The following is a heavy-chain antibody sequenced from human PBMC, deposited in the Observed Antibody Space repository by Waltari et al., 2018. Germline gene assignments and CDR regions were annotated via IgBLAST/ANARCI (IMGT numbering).Heavy chain of an antibody. CDR2: ISPCLGSP. J-gene: IGHJ4*02. V-gene: IGHV1-69*06. Sequence: QVQLLQSGAEMKKPGSSVKLSCQASGGTFSTYGISWVRQAPGQRLEWMGKISPCLGSPDYAENCQGRITITADKSTTTTYLELSRLRSDDTAVYYCARIPYYYDKAPLDSWGQGTLVTVSP. D-gene: IGHD3-22*01. CDR1: GGTFSTYG. CDR3: ARIPYYYDKAPLDS.